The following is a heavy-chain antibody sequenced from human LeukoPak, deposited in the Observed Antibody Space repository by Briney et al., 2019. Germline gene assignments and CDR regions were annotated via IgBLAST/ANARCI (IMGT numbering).Heavy chain of an antibody. Sequence: SETLSLTCTVSGDSISSSPYYWGWIRQPPGKGLEWIGSIYSSGSTYYNPSLKNRVTISVDTSKNQFSLKLSSVTAADTAVYYCARGRRPRSYYYMDVWGKGTTVTVSS. J-gene: IGHJ6*03. CDR2: IYSSGST. CDR3: ARGRRPRSYYYMDV. CDR1: GDSISSSPYY. V-gene: IGHV4-39*07.